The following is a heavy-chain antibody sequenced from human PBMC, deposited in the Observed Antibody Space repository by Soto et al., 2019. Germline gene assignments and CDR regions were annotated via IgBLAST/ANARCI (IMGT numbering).Heavy chain of an antibody. CDR2: IYYSGTT. J-gene: IGHJ4*02. D-gene: IGHD3-22*01. CDR1: GGSISSSPYY. CDR3: ARHRQYYDTSGYQQRYFDY. Sequence: KPSETLSLTCSVSGGSISSSPYYWGWIRQPPGKGLEWLGTIYYSGTTSYNPSLKSRVIISVDTSNNQLFLKLRSVTAAGTAVYYCARHRQYYDTSGYQQRYFDYWGQGTQVTVSS. V-gene: IGHV4-39*01.